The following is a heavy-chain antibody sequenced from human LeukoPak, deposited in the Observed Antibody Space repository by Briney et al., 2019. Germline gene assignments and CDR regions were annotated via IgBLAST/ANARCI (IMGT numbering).Heavy chain of an antibody. CDR1: GYSFTTYW. D-gene: IGHD2-15*01. Sequence: GESLKISCKGSGYSFTTYWIAWVRQMPGKGLEWMGTIYPGDSDTRYSPSFQGQVTISADKSISTAYSQWSSLKASDTAMYFCVRRYCSSDTCYDYWGQGTLVTVSS. CDR3: VRRYCSSDTCYDY. V-gene: IGHV5-51*01. CDR2: IYPGDSDT. J-gene: IGHJ4*02.